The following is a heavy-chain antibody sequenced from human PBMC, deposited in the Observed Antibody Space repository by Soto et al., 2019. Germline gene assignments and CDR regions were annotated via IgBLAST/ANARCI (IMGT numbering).Heavy chain of an antibody. D-gene: IGHD3-22*01. CDR2: IWYDGSNK. Sequence: HPGGSLGLSCAASGFTFSSYGMHWVRQAPGKGLEWVAVIWYDGSNKYYAPVKDRFSISRDDSKNTLYLQMNSLKAEDTAVYYCKRVTTLAFDYWGQGTLVTVSS. CDR1: GFTFSSYG. CDR3: KRVTTLAFDY. J-gene: IGHJ4*02. V-gene: IGHV3-33*01.